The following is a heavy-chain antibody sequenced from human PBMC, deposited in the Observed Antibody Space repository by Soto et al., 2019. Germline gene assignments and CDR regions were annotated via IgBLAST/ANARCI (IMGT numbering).Heavy chain of an antibody. V-gene: IGHV4-59*01. CDR2: IYYSGST. D-gene: IGHD5-18*01. J-gene: IGHJ3*02. CDR1: GGSISSYY. Sequence: QVQLQESGPGLVKPSETLSLTCTVSGGSISSYYWSWIRQPPGKGLEWIGYIYYSGSTNYNPSPKSRVTISVDTSKNQFSLKLSSVTAADTAVYYCASPGYSSDAFDIWGQGTMVTVSS. CDR3: ASPGYSSDAFDI.